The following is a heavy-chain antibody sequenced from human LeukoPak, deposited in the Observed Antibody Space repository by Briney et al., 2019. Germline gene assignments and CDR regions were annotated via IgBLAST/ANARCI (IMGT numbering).Heavy chain of an antibody. CDR3: AKGYDTFDY. CDR2: ISGSGDGS. J-gene: IGHJ4*02. Sequence: GGSLRLSCAASGFTFTNYAISWVRQAPGEGLEWVSRISGSGDGSYYADSVRSRFTISRDISRNTLYLQMNSLRAEDTAIYYCAKGYDTFDYWGQGALVTVSS. V-gene: IGHV3-23*01. CDR1: GFTFTNYA. D-gene: IGHD5-12*01.